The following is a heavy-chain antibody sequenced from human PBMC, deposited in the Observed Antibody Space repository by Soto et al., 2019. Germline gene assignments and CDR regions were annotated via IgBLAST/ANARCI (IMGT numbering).Heavy chain of an antibody. V-gene: IGHV4-31*03. Sequence: SETLSLTCTVSGGSISSGGYYWSWIRQHPGKGLEWIGYIYYSGSTYYNPSLKSRVTISVDTSKNQFSLKLSSVTAADTAVYYCARDSGGYGDIDYWGQGTLVTVS. J-gene: IGHJ4*02. CDR3: ARDSGGYGDIDY. D-gene: IGHD4-17*01. CDR1: GGSISSGGYY. CDR2: IYYSGST.